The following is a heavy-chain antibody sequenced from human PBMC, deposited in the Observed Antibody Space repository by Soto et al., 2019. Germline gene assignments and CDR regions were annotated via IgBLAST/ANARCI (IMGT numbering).Heavy chain of an antibody. V-gene: IGHV3-30*18. Sequence: QVQLVESGGGVVQPGRSLRLSCAASGFTFSSYGMHWVRQAPGKGLEWVAVISYDGSNKYYADSVKGRFTISRDNSKNTLYLQMNSLRAEDTAVYYCAKEPQEGGSPYYFDYWGQGTLVTVSS. J-gene: IGHJ4*02. CDR2: ISYDGSNK. CDR3: AKEPQEGGSPYYFDY. D-gene: IGHD3-16*01. CDR1: GFTFSSYG.